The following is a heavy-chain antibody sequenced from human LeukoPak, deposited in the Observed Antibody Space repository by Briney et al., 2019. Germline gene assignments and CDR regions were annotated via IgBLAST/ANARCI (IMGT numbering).Heavy chain of an antibody. CDR2: ISTSGSTI. V-gene: IGHV3-48*03. D-gene: IGHD3-16*01. Sequence: GGSLRLSCAASGFTFSSFEMNWVRQAPGTGLEWASYISTSGSTIYYADSVKGRFTISRDNANNSLSLHMNGLRVEDTAIYYCVRDETFSAWGQGTLVTVSS. CDR3: VRDETFSA. CDR1: GFTFSSFE. J-gene: IGHJ5*02.